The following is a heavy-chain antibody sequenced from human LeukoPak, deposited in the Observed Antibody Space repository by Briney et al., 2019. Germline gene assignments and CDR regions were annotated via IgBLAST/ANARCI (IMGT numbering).Heavy chain of an antibody. CDR2: ISSSSSYI. CDR3: AKYDGVATNLYFDY. Sequence: GGSLRLSCAASGFTFSSYSMNWVRQAPGKGLEWVSSISSSSSYIYYADSVKGRFTISRDNAKNSLYLQMNSLRAEDTAIYYCAKYDGVATNLYFDYWGQGTLVTVSS. D-gene: IGHD5-12*01. V-gene: IGHV3-21*04. CDR1: GFTFSSYS. J-gene: IGHJ4*02.